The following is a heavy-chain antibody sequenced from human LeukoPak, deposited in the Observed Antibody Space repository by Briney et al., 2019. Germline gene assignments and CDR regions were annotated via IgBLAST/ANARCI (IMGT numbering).Heavy chain of an antibody. V-gene: IGHV2-70*11. J-gene: IGHJ6*02. D-gene: IGHD2-2*01. CDR1: GGSFSGYY. CDR2: IDWDDDK. Sequence: TLSLTCAVYGGSFSGYYWSWIRQPPGKALEWLARIDWDDDKYYSTSLKTRLTISKDTSKNQVVLTMTNMDPVDTATYYCARTRFLGYCSSTSCPGDYYYYGMDVWGQGTTVTVSS. CDR3: ARTRFLGYCSSTSCPGDYYYYGMDV.